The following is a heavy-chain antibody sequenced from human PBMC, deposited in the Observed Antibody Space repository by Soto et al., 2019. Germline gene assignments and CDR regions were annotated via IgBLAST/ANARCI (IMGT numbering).Heavy chain of an antibody. J-gene: IGHJ5*02. CDR1: GGSISSFY. D-gene: IGHD6-19*01. Sequence: QMVLQESGPGLVKPSETLSLTCNVSGGSISSFYWTWIRQPAGGRLEWIGRGYDIGSSNYNPSLKTHITMSLHRSRSQFCLSLYSVTAADTAVYYCARGVAVTNLLPWASWFDLWGQGILVTASS. CDR3: ARGVAVTNLLPWASWFDL. CDR2: GYDIGSS. V-gene: IGHV4-4*07.